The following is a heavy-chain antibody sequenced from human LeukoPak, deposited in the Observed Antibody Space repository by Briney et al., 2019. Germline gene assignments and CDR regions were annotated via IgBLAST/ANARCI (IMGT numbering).Heavy chain of an antibody. V-gene: IGHV3-15*07. CDR2: IKRKTDGGTT. CDR3: ARQDGLDTAMVLY. Sequence: GGSLRLSCAASGFTFNDAWMNWVRQAPGKGLEWVGRIKRKTDGGTTDYAAPVKGRFTISRDDSKNTLYLQMNSLKTEDTAVYYCARQDGLDTAMVLYWGQGTLVTVSS. J-gene: IGHJ4*02. D-gene: IGHD5-18*01. CDR1: GFTFNDAW.